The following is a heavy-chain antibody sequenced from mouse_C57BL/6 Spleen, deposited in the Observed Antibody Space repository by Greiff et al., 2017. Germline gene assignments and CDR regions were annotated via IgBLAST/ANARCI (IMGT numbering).Heavy chain of an antibody. CDR3: ARSGGYGVYWYFDV. Sequence: QVQLQQPGAELVKPGASVKLSCKASGYTFTSYWMHWVKQRPGQGLEWIGMIHPNSGSTNYNEKFKSKATLTVDKSSSTAYMQLSSLTSEDSAVYYCARSGGYGVYWYFDVWGTGPTVTVSS. CDR1: GYTFTSYW. D-gene: IGHD1-1*01. CDR2: IHPNSGST. V-gene: IGHV1-64*01. J-gene: IGHJ1*03.